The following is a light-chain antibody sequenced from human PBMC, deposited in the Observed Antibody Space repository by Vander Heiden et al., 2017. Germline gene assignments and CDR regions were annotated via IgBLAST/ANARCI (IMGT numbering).Light chain of an antibody. Sequence: SYELIQPPSVSVSLGQTASISCSGDKLGDKYASWYQQKPGQSPVLVIYQDTKRPSGIPERFSGSNSGNTATLIISGTQATDEAAYYCQAWDYSTAIFGGGTKVTVL. CDR3: QAWDYSTAI. CDR2: QDT. V-gene: IGLV3-1*01. CDR1: KLGDKY. J-gene: IGLJ2*01.